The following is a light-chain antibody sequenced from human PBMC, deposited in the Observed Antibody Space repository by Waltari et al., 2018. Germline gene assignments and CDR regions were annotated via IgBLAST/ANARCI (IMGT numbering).Light chain of an antibody. CDR2: DTS. CDR3: QQRSNWPPLT. V-gene: IGKV3-11*01. Sequence: IVLTQSPATLSLSPGERATLSCRASQSVSGSLAWYQHKPGQAPRLLIYDTSDRGTGIPARFSGSGSGTDFTLTISSLEPEDFAVYYCQQRSNWPPLTFGGGTRVEIK. J-gene: IGKJ4*01. CDR1: QSVSGS.